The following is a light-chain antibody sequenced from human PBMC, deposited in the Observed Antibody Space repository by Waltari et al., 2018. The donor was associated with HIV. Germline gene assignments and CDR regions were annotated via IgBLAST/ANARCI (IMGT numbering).Light chain of an antibody. V-gene: IGLV2-14*03. CDR1: SSDVGGYIY. CDR2: YCS. J-gene: IGLJ1*01. CDR3: STYTISSTYV. Sequence: QSAVTQPASASGSPGQSIPISCTGTSSDVGGYIYLSSYQQHPGKAAQLMIYYCSNRPSGVSNRFAVSKSGNTASLTISGLQAEDEADYYCSTYTISSTYVFGTGTKVTVL.